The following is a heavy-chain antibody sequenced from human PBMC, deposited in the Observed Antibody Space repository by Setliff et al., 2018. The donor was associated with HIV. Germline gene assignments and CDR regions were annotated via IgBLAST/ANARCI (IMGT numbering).Heavy chain of an antibody. CDR3: ARSAPRYCSGGSCYPPLFDY. J-gene: IGHJ4*02. V-gene: IGHV4-39*01. CDR1: GGSISSSSYY. Sequence: PSETLSLTCTVSGGSISSSSYYWGWIRQPPGKGLEWIGSIYYSGSTYYNPSLKSRVTISVDTSKNQFSLKLSSVTAADTAVYYCARSAPRYCSGGSCYPPLFDYWGQGTLVTVSS. D-gene: IGHD2-15*01. CDR2: IYYSGST.